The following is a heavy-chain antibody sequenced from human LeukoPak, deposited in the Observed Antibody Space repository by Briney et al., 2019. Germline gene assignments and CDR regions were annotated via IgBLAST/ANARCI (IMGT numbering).Heavy chain of an antibody. CDR2: IYHSGST. V-gene: IGHV4-38-2*02. Sequence: SETLSLTCTVSGYSISSGYYWGWIRQPPGKGLEWIGSIYHSGSTYYNPSLKSRVTISVDTSKNQFSLKLSSVTAADTAVYYCARIGPAAIQYPRRITGTDYWGQGTLVTVSS. J-gene: IGHJ4*02. CDR1: GYSISSGYY. D-gene: IGHD2-2*02. CDR3: ARIGPAAIQYPRRITGTDY.